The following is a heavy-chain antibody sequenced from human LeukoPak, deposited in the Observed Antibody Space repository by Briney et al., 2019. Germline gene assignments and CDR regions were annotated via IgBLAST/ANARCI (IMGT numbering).Heavy chain of an antibody. Sequence: RPGGSLRLSCAASGFTFDDYGMSWVRQAPGKGPEWVSGINWNGGSTGYADSVKGRFTISRDNAKNSLYLQMNSLRAEDTALYYCARDRYCSSTSCENNWFDPWGQGTLVTVSS. V-gene: IGHV3-20*04. CDR3: ARDRYCSSTSCENNWFDP. J-gene: IGHJ5*02. CDR2: INWNGGST. D-gene: IGHD2-2*01. CDR1: GFTFDDYG.